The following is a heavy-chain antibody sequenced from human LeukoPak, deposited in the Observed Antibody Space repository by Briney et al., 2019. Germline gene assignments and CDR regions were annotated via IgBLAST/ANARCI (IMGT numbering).Heavy chain of an antibody. CDR3: ARDDNYYGSGSHDY. V-gene: IGHV1-69*13. D-gene: IGHD3-10*01. Sequence: VASVKVSCKASGGTFSSYAISWVRQAPGQGLEWMGGIIPIFGTANYAQKFQGRVTITADESTSTAYMELSSLRSEDTAVYYCARDDNYYGSGSHDYWGQGTLVTVSS. CDR1: GGTFSSYA. CDR2: IIPIFGTA. J-gene: IGHJ4*02.